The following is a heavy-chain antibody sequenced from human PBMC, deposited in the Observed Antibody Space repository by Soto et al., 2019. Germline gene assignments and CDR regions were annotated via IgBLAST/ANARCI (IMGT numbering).Heavy chain of an antibody. D-gene: IGHD3-16*02. Sequence: EVQLVESGGGLVKPGGSLRLSCAASGFTFSNAWMSWVRQAPGKGLEWVGRIKSKTDGGTTDYAAPVKGRFTISRDDSKHTLYLQRKSLKTEDTAVYYCTGDLFYDDIWGCYRSGAFDIWGQGTMVTVSS. CDR2: IKSKTDGGTT. CDR1: GFTFSNAW. J-gene: IGHJ3*02. V-gene: IGHV3-15*01. CDR3: TGDLFYDDIWGCYRSGAFDI.